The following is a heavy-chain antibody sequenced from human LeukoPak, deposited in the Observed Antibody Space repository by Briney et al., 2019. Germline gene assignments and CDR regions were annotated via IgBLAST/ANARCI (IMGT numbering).Heavy chain of an antibody. CDR1: GFTFSSYS. V-gene: IGHV3-21*01. CDR2: ISSSSSYI. CDR3: ARGHCSGGSCYSKYYYMDV. J-gene: IGHJ6*03. D-gene: IGHD2-15*01. Sequence: PGGSLRLSCAASGFTFSSYSMNWVRQAPGKGLEWVSSISSSSSYIYYADSVKGRFTISRDNAKNSLYLQMNSLRAEDTAVYYCARGHCSGGSCYSKYYYMDVWGKGTTVTVSS.